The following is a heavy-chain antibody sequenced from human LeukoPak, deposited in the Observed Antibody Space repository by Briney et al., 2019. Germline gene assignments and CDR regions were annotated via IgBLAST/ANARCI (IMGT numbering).Heavy chain of an antibody. CDR3: AKEGVAATYNY. J-gene: IGHJ4*02. CDR2: ISWNSGSI. CDR1: GFTFDDYA. Sequence: GGSLRLSCAASGFTFDDYAMHWVRQAPGKGLEWVSGISWNSGSIGYADSVKGRFTISRDNAKNSLYLQMNSLRAEGTALYYCAKEGVAATYNYWGQGTLVTVSS. D-gene: IGHD2-15*01. V-gene: IGHV3-9*01.